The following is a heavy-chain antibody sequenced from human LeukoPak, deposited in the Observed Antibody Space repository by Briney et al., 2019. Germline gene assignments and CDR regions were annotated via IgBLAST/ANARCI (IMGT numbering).Heavy chain of an antibody. V-gene: IGHV4-34*01. D-gene: IGHD3-22*01. CDR1: GGSFSGYY. J-gene: IGHJ5*02. Sequence: PSETLSLTCAVYGGSFSGYYWSWIRQPPGKGLEWIGEINHSRSTNYNPSLKSRVTISVDTSKNQFSLKLSSVTAADTAVYYCARGRRRYYYDSSGYGNWFDPWGQGTLVTVSS. CDR2: INHSRST. CDR3: ARGRRRYYYDSSGYGNWFDP.